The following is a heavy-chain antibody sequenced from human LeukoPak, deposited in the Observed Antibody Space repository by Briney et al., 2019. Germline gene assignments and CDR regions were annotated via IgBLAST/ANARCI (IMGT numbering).Heavy chain of an antibody. J-gene: IGHJ6*03. V-gene: IGHV3-7*01. D-gene: IGHD1-26*01. CDR2: IKQDGSEK. CDR1: GFTFSSRDW. CDR3: ARDPYSGSYGNYYYYFMDV. Sequence: GGSLRLSCVASGFTFSSRDWMTWVRQAPGKGLEWVANIKQDGSEKYYVDSVKGRFTISRDNAKNSLYLQMNSLRAEDTAVYYCARDPYSGSYGNYYYYFMDVWGKGTTVTISS.